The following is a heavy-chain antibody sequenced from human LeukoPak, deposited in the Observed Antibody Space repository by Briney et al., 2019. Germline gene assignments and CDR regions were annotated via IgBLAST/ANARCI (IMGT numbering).Heavy chain of an antibody. D-gene: IGHD3-10*01. V-gene: IGHV3-74*01. CDR3: VRSLAPYYGFFDD. CDR1: GFTFSIHW. Sequence: PGGSLRLPCAASGFTFSIHWMHWVRQVPGKGLEWVSRVSTDGTNTYYADSVKGRFIISRDNAKNTLYLQMSSLRLEDTALYYCVRSLAPYYGFFDDWGQGSFVTVSS. CDR2: VSTDGTNT. J-gene: IGHJ4*02.